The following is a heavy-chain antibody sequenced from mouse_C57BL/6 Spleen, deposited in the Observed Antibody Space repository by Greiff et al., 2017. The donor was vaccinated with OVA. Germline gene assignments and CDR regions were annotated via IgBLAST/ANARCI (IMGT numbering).Heavy chain of an antibody. V-gene: IGHV1-64*01. J-gene: IGHJ2*01. Sequence: QVQLQQPGAELVKPGASVTLSCKASGYTFTSYWMHWVKQRPGQGLEWIGEIHPESGGTPYNQKFKGKATLTVDKSSSTAYMQLSSLTSEDSAVDDCANCGRSGLYVGYWGQGATLT. CDR3: ANCGRSGLYVGY. CDR1: GYTFTSYW. CDR2: IHPESGGT. D-gene: IGHD2-14*01.